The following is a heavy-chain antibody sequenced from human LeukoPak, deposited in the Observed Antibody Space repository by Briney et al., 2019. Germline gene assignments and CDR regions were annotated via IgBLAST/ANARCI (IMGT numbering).Heavy chain of an antibody. CDR2: IVVGSGNT. D-gene: IGHD3-16*01. CDR1: GFTFTSSA. CDR3: ARPTRLWRDFDY. Sequence: SVKVSCKASGFTFTSSAMQWVRQARGQRLEWIGWIVVGSGNTNYAQKFQERVTITRDMSTSTAYMELSSLRSEDTAVYYCARPTRLWRDFDYWGQGTLVTVSS. V-gene: IGHV1-58*02. J-gene: IGHJ4*02.